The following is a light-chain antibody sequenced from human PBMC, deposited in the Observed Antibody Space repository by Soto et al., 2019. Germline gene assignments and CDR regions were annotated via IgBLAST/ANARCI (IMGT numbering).Light chain of an antibody. CDR3: QQLKSYPIT. V-gene: IGKV1-9*01. CDR1: QGLSSY. Sequence: DIQLTQSPSFLSASVGDRFTITFRASQGLSSYLAWYQQKPGKAPNLLIYAAFTLQSGVPSRFSGSGSGTEFTLTISSLQPEDFATYYCQQLKSYPITFGQGTRLEIK. CDR2: AAF. J-gene: IGKJ5*01.